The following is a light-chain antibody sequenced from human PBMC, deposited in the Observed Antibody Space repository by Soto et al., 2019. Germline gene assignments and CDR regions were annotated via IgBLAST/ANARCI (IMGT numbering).Light chain of an antibody. CDR2: EVI. Sequence: QSVLTQPPSASGSPGQSVTISCAGTSSDVGGYNLVSWYQQHPGKAPKLLIYEVIKRPSGVPDRISGSKSGNTASLTISGLQAEDEADYYCCSYAGTNLSIFGGGTKLTVL. CDR1: SSDVGGYNL. J-gene: IGLJ2*01. V-gene: IGLV2-8*01. CDR3: CSYAGTNLSI.